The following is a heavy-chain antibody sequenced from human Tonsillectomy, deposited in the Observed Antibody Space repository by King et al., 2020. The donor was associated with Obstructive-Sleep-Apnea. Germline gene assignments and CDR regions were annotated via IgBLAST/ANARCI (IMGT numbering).Heavy chain of an antibody. CDR1: GFTFDDYA. V-gene: IGHV3-9*01. D-gene: IGHD3-9*01. J-gene: IGHJ4*02. Sequence: VQLVESGGGLVQPGRSLRLSCAASGFTFDDYAIHWVRQAPGEGLEWVSGISWNSGSIGYADSVKGRFTISRDNAKNSLYLQMNSLRAEDTALYYCAKDRGFNYDILTGYFDYCGQGTLVTVSS. CDR3: AKDRGFNYDILTGYFDY. CDR2: ISWNSGSI.